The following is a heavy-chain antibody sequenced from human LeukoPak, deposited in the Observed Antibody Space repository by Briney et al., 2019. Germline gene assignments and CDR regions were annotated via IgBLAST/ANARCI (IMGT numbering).Heavy chain of an antibody. CDR2: INHSGST. CDR1: GGSFSGYY. CDR3: ARGGNSGYDPVDY. Sequence: ETLSLTCAVYGGSFSGYYWSWIRQPPGKGLEWIGEINHSGSTNYNPSLKSRVTVSVDTSKNQFSLKLSSVTAADTAVYYCARGGNSGYDPVDYWGQGTLVTVSS. J-gene: IGHJ4*02. V-gene: IGHV4-34*01. D-gene: IGHD5-12*01.